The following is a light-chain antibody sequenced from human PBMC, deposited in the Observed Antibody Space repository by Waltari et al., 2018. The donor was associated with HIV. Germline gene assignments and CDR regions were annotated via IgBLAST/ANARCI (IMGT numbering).Light chain of an antibody. Sequence: AIRMTQSPSSISASTGDRVSITCRASQRINSYLAWYQQKPGKAPKLLISGASTLQSGVPSRFRGSGSGTDFTLTIDRLQSEDFATYYCQHYYNYPLAFGGGTKVEI. CDR1: QRINSY. CDR3: QHYYNYPLA. J-gene: IGKJ4*01. CDR2: GAS. V-gene: IGKV1-8*01.